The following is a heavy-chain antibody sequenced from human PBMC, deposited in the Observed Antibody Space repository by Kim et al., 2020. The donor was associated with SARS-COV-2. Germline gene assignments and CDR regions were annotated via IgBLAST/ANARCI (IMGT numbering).Heavy chain of an antibody. CDR2: IWYDGKNK. V-gene: IGHV3-33*01. Sequence: GGSLRFSCAASGFSFSSYGMHWVRQAPGKGLEWVAVIWYDGKNKYYTDSVKGRFTISRDNSQNTLYLQMNSLRAEDAAVYYCARDRLRYYDSSGYGDAFDIWGQGTMVTVSS. CDR3: ARDRLRYYDSSGYGDAFDI. J-gene: IGHJ3*02. D-gene: IGHD3-22*01. CDR1: GFSFSSYG.